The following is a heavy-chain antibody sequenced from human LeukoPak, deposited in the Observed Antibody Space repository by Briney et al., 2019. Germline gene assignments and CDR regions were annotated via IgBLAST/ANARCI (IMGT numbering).Heavy chain of an antibody. Sequence: GESLKISCKVSGYSFTGYCSGGGGRMPGKGREGMGIIYPGDAGPTYSPSFQGQVTISVDKSINPAYLQWSSLQASDTAMYYCGMSGDRVPLQDDVFDVWGQGTMVTVST. CDR3: GMSGDRVPLQDDVFDV. D-gene: IGHD1-26*01. CDR2: IYPGDAGP. J-gene: IGHJ3*01. CDR1: GYSFTGYC. V-gene: IGHV5-51*01.